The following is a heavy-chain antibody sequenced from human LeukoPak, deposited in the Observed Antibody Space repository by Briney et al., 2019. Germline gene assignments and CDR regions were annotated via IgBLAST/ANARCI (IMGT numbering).Heavy chain of an antibody. J-gene: IGHJ4*02. CDR1: GFTFSSYS. CDR2: ISSSSSYI. V-gene: IGHV3-21*01. Sequence: GGSLRLSCAASGFTFSSYSMNWVRQAPGKGLEWVSSISSSSSYIYYADSVKGRFTISRDNAKNSLYLQMNSLRAEDTAVYYCARIAAGTSPCFDYWGQGPLVTVSS. D-gene: IGHD1-1*01. CDR3: ARIAAGTSPCFDY.